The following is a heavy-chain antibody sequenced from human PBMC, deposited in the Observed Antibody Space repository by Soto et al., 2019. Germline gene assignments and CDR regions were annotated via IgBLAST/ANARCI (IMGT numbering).Heavy chain of an antibody. Sequence: GGSLRLSCAASGFTFSSYGMHWVRQAPGKGLEWVAVISYDGSNKYYADSVKGRFTISRDNSKNTLYLQMNSLRAEDTAVYYCAKDRAVTGTTVAQYNWFDPWGQGTLVTVSS. CDR2: ISYDGSNK. CDR3: AKDRAVTGTTVAQYNWFDP. V-gene: IGHV3-30*18. J-gene: IGHJ5*02. CDR1: GFTFSSYG. D-gene: IGHD1-7*01.